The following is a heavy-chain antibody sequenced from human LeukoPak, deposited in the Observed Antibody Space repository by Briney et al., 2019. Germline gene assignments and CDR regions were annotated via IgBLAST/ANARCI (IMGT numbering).Heavy chain of an antibody. CDR1: GGSISGYY. V-gene: IGHV4-59*08. Sequence: PSETLSLTCTVSGGSISGYYWSWIRQPPGKGLEWIGYIYYSGSTNYNPSLKSRVTISVDTSKNQLSLKLSSVTAADTAVYYCARSRRSYYYDSSGYYYFTGPVVYWGQGTLVTVSS. D-gene: IGHD3-22*01. J-gene: IGHJ4*02. CDR3: ARSRRSYYYDSSGYYYFTGPVVY. CDR2: IYYSGST.